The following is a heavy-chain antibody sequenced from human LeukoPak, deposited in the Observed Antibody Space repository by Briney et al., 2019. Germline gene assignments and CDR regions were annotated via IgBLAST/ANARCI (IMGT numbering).Heavy chain of an antibody. Sequence: GGSLRLPCAASGFTFGEYAMHWVRQVPGKGLEWVSGISWNSGSIGHADSVKGRFTISRDNGKNSLYLQMNNLRAEDTALYYCAKEYNSRWYWDYFDYWGQGTLVTVSS. CDR3: AKEYNSRWYWDYFDY. D-gene: IGHD6-13*01. CDR2: ISWNSGSI. J-gene: IGHJ4*02. V-gene: IGHV3-9*01. CDR1: GFTFGEYA.